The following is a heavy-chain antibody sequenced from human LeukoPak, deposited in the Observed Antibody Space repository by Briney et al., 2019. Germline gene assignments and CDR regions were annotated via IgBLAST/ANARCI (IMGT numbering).Heavy chain of an antibody. Sequence: PGRSLRLSCAASGFTFSSYGMHWVRQAPGKGLEWVAVISYDGSNKYYADSVKGRFTISRDNSKNTLYLQMNSLRAEDTAVYYCAKDHPIGYGMDVWGQGTTVTVS. CDR3: AKDHPIGYGMDV. V-gene: IGHV3-30*18. CDR2: ISYDGSNK. J-gene: IGHJ6*02. CDR1: GFTFSSYG.